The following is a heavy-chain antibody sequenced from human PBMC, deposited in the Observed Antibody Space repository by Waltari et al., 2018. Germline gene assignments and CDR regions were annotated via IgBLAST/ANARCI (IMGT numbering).Heavy chain of an antibody. J-gene: IGHJ6*03. CDR2: IIPIFGTT. Sequence: QVQLVQSGAEVKKPGSSVQVSCKASGGTRSSSPFTWVRQAPGQGLEWMGGIIPIFGTTNYAQKFQGRVTISADESTSTVFLELSSLRAEDTAVYYCARDFWSGTDYYYYMDVWGKGTTVTVSS. CDR3: ARDFWSGTDYYYYMDV. D-gene: IGHD3-3*01. CDR1: GGTRSSSP. V-gene: IGHV1-69*01.